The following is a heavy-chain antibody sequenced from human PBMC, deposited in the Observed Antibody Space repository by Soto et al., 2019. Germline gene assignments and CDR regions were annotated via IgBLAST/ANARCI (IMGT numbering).Heavy chain of an antibody. V-gene: IGHV4-30-4*01. Sequence: SETLSLTCTVSGGSISSGDYYWSWIRQPPGKGLEWIGYIYYSGSTYYNPSLKSRVTISVDTSKNQFSLKLSSVTAADTAVYYCARLPGYSRLLWFGEDNNYGMDVWGQGTTVTVSS. CDR1: GGSISSGDYY. D-gene: IGHD3-10*01. CDR3: ARLPGYSRLLWFGEDNNYGMDV. J-gene: IGHJ6*02. CDR2: IYYSGST.